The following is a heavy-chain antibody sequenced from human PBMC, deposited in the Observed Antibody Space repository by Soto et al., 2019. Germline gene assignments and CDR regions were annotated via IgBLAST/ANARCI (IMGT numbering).Heavy chain of an antibody. CDR2: IYYSGST. J-gene: IGHJ5*01. CDR3: AGTDVVPTAQAWFDP. Sequence: QVQLQESGPGLVKPSETLSLTCTVSGGSISSYYWRWIRQPPGKGLEWIGYIYYSGSTNYNPSLKCRHTISADTSKNQLTLKLSSLNAADTAVYYWAGTDVVPTAQAWFDPWGQGTLVTVSS. CDR1: GGSISSYY. V-gene: IGHV4-59*01. D-gene: IGHD2-2*01.